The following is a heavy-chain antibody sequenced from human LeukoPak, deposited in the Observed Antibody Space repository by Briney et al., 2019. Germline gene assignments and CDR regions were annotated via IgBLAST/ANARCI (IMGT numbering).Heavy chain of an antibody. V-gene: IGHV4-34*01. CDR1: GGSFSGYY. Sequence: SETLSLTCAVYGGSFSGYYWSWIREPPGKGLDWSGDNNQSGSTNYNPSLKSRVTISVDTSKKQFSLKLSSVTAADTAVYYCAREREARYCSSTSCIYYYYGMDVWGQGTTVTVSS. CDR2: NNQSGST. J-gene: IGHJ6*02. CDR3: AREREARYCSSTSCIYYYYGMDV. D-gene: IGHD2-2*01.